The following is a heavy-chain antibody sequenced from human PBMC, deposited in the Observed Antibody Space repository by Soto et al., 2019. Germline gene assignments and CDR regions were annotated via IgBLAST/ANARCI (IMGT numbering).Heavy chain of an antibody. CDR1: GFTFSSYA. D-gene: IGHD6-13*01. J-gene: IGHJ5*02. V-gene: IGHV3-23*01. Sequence: EVQLLESGGGLVQPGGSLRLSCAASGFTFSSYAMSWVRQPPGKGLGWVSAVSGSGVSTYYADSVKGRFTISRDNSKNTLYLQMNSLRAEDTAVYYCAKGRSSSWFPTANWFDPWGQGTLVTVSS. CDR3: AKGRSSSWFPTANWFDP. CDR2: VSGSGVST.